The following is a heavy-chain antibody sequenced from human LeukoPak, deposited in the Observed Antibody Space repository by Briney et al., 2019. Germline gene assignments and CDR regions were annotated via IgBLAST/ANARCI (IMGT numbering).Heavy chain of an antibody. CDR1: RFTFSSYA. Sequence: GGSLRLSCAASRFTFSSYAMHWVRQIAGKGLDWVAVISYDGRQTYYADSVKGQFTVSRDNSKNTVYLQMIRLRAEDTAVYYCARVAVTEIYYYYGLHVGGQGTTVTVSS. CDR2: ISYDGRQT. V-gene: IGHV3-30*04. J-gene: IGHJ6*02. D-gene: IGHD2-21*02. CDR3: ARVAVTEIYYYYGLHV.